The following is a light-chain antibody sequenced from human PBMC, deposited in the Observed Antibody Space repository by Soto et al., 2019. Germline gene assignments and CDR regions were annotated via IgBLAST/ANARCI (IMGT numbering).Light chain of an antibody. CDR2: DAS. V-gene: IGKV1-5*01. CDR3: QQYGDSYS. J-gene: IGKJ2*01. Sequence: DIQMTQSPSTLSASVGDRVSITCWASHDIGKWLAWYQQKPGQAPKLLVYDASNLHDAVPSRFSGSGSGTHFSLTISGLQPDDFGTYYCQQYGDSYSFGQGTAIEI. CDR1: HDIGKW.